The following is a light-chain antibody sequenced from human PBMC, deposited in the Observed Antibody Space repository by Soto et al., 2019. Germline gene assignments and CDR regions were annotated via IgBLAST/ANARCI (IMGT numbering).Light chain of an antibody. Sequence: QSVLTQPASVSGSPGQSITISYTGTSSDVGGYNYVSWYQQHPGKAPKLMIYEVSNRPSGLSNRFSGSKSGNTASLTISGLQAEDEADYYCSSYSSSNTSVLFGGGTKVTVL. CDR1: SSDVGGYNY. CDR2: EVS. CDR3: SSYSSSNTSVL. V-gene: IGLV2-14*01. J-gene: IGLJ2*01.